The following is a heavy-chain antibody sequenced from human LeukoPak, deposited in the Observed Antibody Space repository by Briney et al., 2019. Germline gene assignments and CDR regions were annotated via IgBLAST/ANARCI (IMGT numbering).Heavy chain of an antibody. CDR2: INPNSGGT. Sequence: ASVKVSCKASGYTFTVYYMHWVRQAPGQGLEWMGWINPNSGGTNYAQKLQGRVTMTTDTSTSTAYMELRSLRSDDTAVYYCARTEYQLLYGYYYMDVWGKGTTVTVSS. J-gene: IGHJ6*03. D-gene: IGHD2-2*02. CDR1: GYTFTVYY. V-gene: IGHV1-2*02. CDR3: ARTEYQLLYGYYYMDV.